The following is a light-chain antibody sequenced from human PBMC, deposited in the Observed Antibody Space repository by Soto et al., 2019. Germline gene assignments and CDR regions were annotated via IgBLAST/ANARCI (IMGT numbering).Light chain of an antibody. CDR2: AAS. J-gene: IGKJ1*01. Sequence: DIQMTQSPPSLSASVVAIVAITGRASQTISTSLNWYRQRPGQGPNLLIYAASNLQSGVPSRFSGSGSGTDFTLTISSLQPEDFATYYCQKSYSTPQTFGKGNTGDIK. V-gene: IGKV1-39*01. CDR3: QKSYSTPQT. CDR1: QTISTS.